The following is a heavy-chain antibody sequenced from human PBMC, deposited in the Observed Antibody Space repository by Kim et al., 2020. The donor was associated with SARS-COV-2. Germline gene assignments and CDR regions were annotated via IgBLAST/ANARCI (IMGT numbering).Heavy chain of an antibody. CDR3: VKGFWCDY. D-gene: IGHD3-3*01. V-gene: IGHV3-23*01. Sequence: GGSLRLSCAASGFTFSNHDMTWVRQAPGKGLEWVSGIRGSGATTYYADSVKGRFSISRDESKSTLYLEMNSLSAEDTAVYYCVKGFWCDYWGQGTLVTVS. CDR1: GFTFSNHD. CDR2: IRGSGATT. J-gene: IGHJ4*02.